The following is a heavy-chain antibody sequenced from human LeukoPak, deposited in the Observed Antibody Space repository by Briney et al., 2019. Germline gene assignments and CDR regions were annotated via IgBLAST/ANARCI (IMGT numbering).Heavy chain of an antibody. CDR1: GDSIRSHY. V-gene: IGHV4-59*08. D-gene: IGHD1-7*01. J-gene: IGHJ5*02. CDR2: IYYSGST. CDR3: ARHYNWNYVGYWFDP. Sequence: SETLSLTCIVSGDSIRSHYWSWIRQPPGKGLEWIGSIYYSGSTYYNPSLKSRVTKSVDRSKNQFSLKLSSVTAADTAVYYCARHYNWNYVGYWFDPWGQGTLVTVSS.